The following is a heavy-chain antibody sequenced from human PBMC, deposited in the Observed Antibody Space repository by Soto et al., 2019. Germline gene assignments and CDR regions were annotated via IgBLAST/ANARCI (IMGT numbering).Heavy chain of an antibody. V-gene: IGHV3-15*04. CDR3: TRGGGDYAAVDY. CDR1: GLPFSQAW. J-gene: IGHJ4*02. D-gene: IGHD4-17*01. CDR2: IENKGTT. Sequence: EVYLVESGGGLVKPGGSLRLSCAASGLPFSQAWMSWVRQAPGKGLEWVGRIENKGTTDYAAPVKDRFTISRDDSQNMVYLEMDSLKTEDTAVYYCTRGGGDYAAVDYWGQGTLVTVSS.